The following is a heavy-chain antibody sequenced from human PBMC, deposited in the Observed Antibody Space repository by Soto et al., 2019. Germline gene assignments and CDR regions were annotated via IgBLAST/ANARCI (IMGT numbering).Heavy chain of an antibody. CDR3: AKDSFLQGLGYFDY. J-gene: IGHJ4*02. CDR2: ISGSGGST. Sequence: GGSLRLSCAASGFTFSSYAMSWVRQAPGKGLEWVSAISGSGGSTYYADSVKGRFTISRNNSKNTLYLPMNSLRAEDTAVYYCAKDSFLQGLGYFDYWGQGTLVTVSS. V-gene: IGHV3-23*01. CDR1: GFTFSSYA. D-gene: IGHD1-1*01.